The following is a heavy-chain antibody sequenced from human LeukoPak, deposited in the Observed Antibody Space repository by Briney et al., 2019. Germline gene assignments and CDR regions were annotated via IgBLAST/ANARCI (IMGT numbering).Heavy chain of an antibody. CDR2: IGSSGGTI. D-gene: IGHD1-26*01. V-gene: IGHV3-48*03. CDR1: GFTFNSYE. CDR3: ARSGSHDY. Sequence: QTGGSLRLSCAASGFTFNSYEMNWVRQAPGKGLEWVSYIGSSGGTIFYADSVKGRFTISRDNAKNSLYLQMNSLRADDTAVYYCARSGSHDYWGQGTLVTVSS. J-gene: IGHJ4*02.